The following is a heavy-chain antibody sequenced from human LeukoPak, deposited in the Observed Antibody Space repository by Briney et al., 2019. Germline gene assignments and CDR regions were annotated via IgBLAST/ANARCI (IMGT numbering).Heavy chain of an antibody. Sequence: GGSLRLSCAASGFTFSSHWMHWVRQAPGKGLVWVSRINGDGSNTTYADSVKGRFTISRDNSKNTLYLQMNSLRDEDTAVYYCAKNGRDDHDRYFFDFWGQGTLVTVSS. J-gene: IGHJ4*02. CDR3: AKNGRDDHDRYFFDF. D-gene: IGHD3-9*01. CDR1: GFTFSSHW. CDR2: INGDGSNT. V-gene: IGHV3-74*03.